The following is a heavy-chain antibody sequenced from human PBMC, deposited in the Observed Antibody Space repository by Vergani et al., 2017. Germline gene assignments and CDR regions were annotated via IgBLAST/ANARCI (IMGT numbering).Heavy chain of an antibody. Sequence: EVHLLESGGGLVQSGGSLRLSCAASGFTFSNSAVSWVRQAPGRGLAWVSSISGPGLSTYYADSVKGRFSISRDDSKNVLYLQMTSLGAEDTAIYFCARDRFDYGDYELDSWGQGTLVTVSS. CDR3: ARDRFDYGDYELDS. CDR2: ISGPGLST. J-gene: IGHJ4*02. CDR1: GFTFSNSA. D-gene: IGHD4-17*01. V-gene: IGHV3-23*01.